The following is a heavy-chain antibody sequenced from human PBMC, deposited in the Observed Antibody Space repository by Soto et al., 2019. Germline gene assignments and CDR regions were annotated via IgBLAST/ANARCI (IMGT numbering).Heavy chain of an antibody. J-gene: IGHJ5*02. D-gene: IGHD6-19*01. CDR3: ARLPTGWPNWCDP. CDR2: LSYSGTT. CDR1: GVSITPSHYW. Sequence: SETLSLTCSVSGVSITPSHYWGAWIRQPPGKGLEWIGSLSYSGTTEYNPSLGSRVTIYADTSRNGFSLKVISVSAVDTAVYYCARLPTGWPNWCDPWGQGTLVTVSS. V-gene: IGHV4-39*01.